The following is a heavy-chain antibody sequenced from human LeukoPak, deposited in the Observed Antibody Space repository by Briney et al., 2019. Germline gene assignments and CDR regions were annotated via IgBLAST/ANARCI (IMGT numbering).Heavy chain of an antibody. D-gene: IGHD2-15*01. J-gene: IGHJ3*02. CDR2: IHHSGST. CDR1: GGSISSRNW. CDR3: ARGTDTPAAFDI. V-gene: IGHV4-4*02. Sequence: PSGTLSLTCAVCGGSISSRNWWSWVRQPPGKGLEWIGEIHHSGSTNYNPSLKSRVIISVDKSKNQFSLKLSSVTAADTAVYYFARGTDTPAAFDIWGQGTMVTVSS.